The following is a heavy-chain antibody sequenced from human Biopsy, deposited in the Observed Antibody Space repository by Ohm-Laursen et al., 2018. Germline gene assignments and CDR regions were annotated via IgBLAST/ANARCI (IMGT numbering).Heavy chain of an antibody. D-gene: IGHD3-9*01. Sequence: SQTLSLTCGVSGASVKTYGYFWAWIRQRPGKGLEWIGYISYNERTHYNPSLTSRLAISFDTSNNRISLQLRSVSVADTAVYYCVREPKTGTAEAWYFDLWGRGSPVTVPS. CDR1: GASVKTYGYF. CDR2: ISYNERT. J-gene: IGHJ2*01. CDR3: VREPKTGTAEAWYFDL. V-gene: IGHV4-31*11.